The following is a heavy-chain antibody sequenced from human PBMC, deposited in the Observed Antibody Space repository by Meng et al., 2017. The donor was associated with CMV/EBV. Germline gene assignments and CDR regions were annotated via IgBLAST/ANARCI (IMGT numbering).Heavy chain of an antibody. J-gene: IGHJ6*02. D-gene: IGHD4-23*01. CDR3: ARALRGYYYYYYGMDV. CDR1: GGSFSGYY. V-gene: IGHV4-34*01. CDR2: INHSGST. Sequence: SETLSLTCAVYGGSFSGYYWSWIRQPPGKGLKWIGEINHSGSTNYNPSLESRVTISVDTSKNQFSLKLSSVTAADTAVYYCARALRGYYYYYYGMDVWGQGTTVTVSS.